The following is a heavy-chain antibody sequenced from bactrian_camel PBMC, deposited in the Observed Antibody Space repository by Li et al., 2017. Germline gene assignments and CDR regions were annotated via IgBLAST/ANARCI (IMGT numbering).Heavy chain of an antibody. CDR3: AADPRWFAALFRADNYNY. CDR1: GFTFDGSD. V-gene: IGHV3S55*01. J-gene: IGHJ4*01. D-gene: IGHD2*01. Sequence: VQLVESGGGSVRAGESLRLSCTASGFTFDGSDMGWYRQAPGNECELVSRLSSDGGTFYAPSVQGRFAISKDNAKNTLYLQMNSLKPEDTAKYYCAADPRWFAALFRADNYNYWGQGTQVTVSS. CDR2: LSSDGGT.